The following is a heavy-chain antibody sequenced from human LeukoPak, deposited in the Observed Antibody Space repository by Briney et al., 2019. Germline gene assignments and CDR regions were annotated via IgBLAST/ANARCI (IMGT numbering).Heavy chain of an antibody. CDR3: AKDSPWSSYDY. D-gene: IGHD6-13*01. CDR2: ISYDGSNK. CDR1: GFTFSSYA. V-gene: IGHV3-30-3*01. Sequence: GGSLRLSCAASGFTFSSYAMHWVRQAPGKGLEWVAVISYDGSNKYYADSVKGRFTISRDNSKNTLYLQMNSLRAEDTAVYYCAKDSPWSSYDYWGQGTLVTVSS. J-gene: IGHJ4*02.